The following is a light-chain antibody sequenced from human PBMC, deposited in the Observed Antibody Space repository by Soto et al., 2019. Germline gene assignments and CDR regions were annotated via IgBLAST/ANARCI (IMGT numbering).Light chain of an antibody. J-gene: IGLJ1*01. CDR3: SSYAGSNNFVA. V-gene: IGLV2-8*01. CDR2: EVH. CDR1: RSGVGSYNY. Sequence: QSSLTHPPSSSGSPGQSVTISCTGTRSGVGSYNYVSWYQQRPGKAPKLMIYEVHKRPSGVPDRFSGSKSGNTASLTVSGVQAEDEADYYCSSYAGSNNFVAFGSGTKVTVL.